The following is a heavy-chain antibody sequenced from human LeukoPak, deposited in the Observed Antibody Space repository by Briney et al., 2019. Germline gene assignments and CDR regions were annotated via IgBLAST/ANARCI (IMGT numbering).Heavy chain of an antibody. CDR1: GGSLTSYY. CDR3: ARGGGGSMWSGHYRLFDF. J-gene: IGHJ4*02. D-gene: IGHD3-3*01. V-gene: IGHV4-59*01. CDR2: IFSSGES. Sequence: PSETLSLTCTVSGGSLTSYYWSWVRQSPGKGLEWIGSIFSSGESSYNPSLKSRVTISVDTTQNQFSLRLTSVTAADVGVYFWARGGGGSMWSGHYRLFDFWGQGTLITVSS.